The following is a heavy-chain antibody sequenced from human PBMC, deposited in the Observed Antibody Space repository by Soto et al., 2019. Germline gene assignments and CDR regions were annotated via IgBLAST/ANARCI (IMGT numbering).Heavy chain of an antibody. Sequence: EVQLLESGGGLVQPGGSLRLSCAASGFTFSSYAMSWVRQAPGKGLEWVSSVSGSSGSKSYADSVKGRFTIPRDNSKSKVYLQMNSLRAEDTAVYFCAKDWCSGTTCYCLENWGQGTLVTVSS. D-gene: IGHD1-7*01. CDR1: GFTFSSYA. J-gene: IGHJ4*02. V-gene: IGHV3-23*01. CDR2: VSGSSGSK. CDR3: AKDWCSGTTCYCLEN.